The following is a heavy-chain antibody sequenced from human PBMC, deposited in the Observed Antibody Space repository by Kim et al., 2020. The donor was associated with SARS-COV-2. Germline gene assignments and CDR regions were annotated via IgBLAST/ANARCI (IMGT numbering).Heavy chain of an antibody. V-gene: IGHV3-21*01. CDR2: ISSSSSYI. CDR1: GFTFSSYS. J-gene: IGHJ4*02. D-gene: IGHD3-10*01. Sequence: GGSLRLSCAASGFTFSSYSMNWVRQAPGKGLEWVSSISSSSSYIYYADSVKGRFTISRDNAKNSLYLQMNSLRAEDTAVYYCARVRYVVREYYFDYWGQGTLVTVSS. CDR3: ARVRYVVREYYFDY.